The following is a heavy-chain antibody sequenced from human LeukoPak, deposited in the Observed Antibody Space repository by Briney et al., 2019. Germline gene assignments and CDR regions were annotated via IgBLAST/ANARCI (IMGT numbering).Heavy chain of an antibody. CDR1: GFTVSSNF. CDR3: ARVQYSGTYSDAFDI. D-gene: IGHD1-26*01. J-gene: IGHJ3*02. CDR2: IYSGGST. V-gene: IGHV3-66*01. Sequence: PGGSLRLSCAASGFTVSSNFMSWVRQAPGKGLEWVSVIYSGGSTYYADPVKGRFTISRDNSKNTLYLQLNSLRAEDTAAYYCARVQYSGTYSDAFDIWGQGTMVTVSS.